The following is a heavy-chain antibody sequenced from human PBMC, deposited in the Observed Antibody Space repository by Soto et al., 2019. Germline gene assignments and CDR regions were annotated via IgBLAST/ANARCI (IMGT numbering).Heavy chain of an antibody. CDR1: VLTFSSYA. V-gene: IGHV3-64*02. CDR2: ISSNGGST. CDR3: ARVPSTSPYYYGMDV. Sequence: PGGSLSLSCAASVLTFSSYAMQWVRQAPGKGLEYVSAISSNGGSTYYADSVKGRFTISRDNSKNTLILQMGSLRAEYMAVYYCARVPSTSPYYYGMDVWGQGTKVTVSS. J-gene: IGHJ6*02. D-gene: IGHD2-2*01.